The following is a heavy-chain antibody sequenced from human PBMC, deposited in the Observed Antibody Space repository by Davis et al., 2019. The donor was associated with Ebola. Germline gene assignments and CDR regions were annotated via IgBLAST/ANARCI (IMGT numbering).Heavy chain of an antibody. CDR2: ISAYNGNT. CDR3: ARDVLDYDYVLALRGMDV. D-gene: IGHD3-16*01. V-gene: IGHV1-18*04. Sequence: ASVKVSCKASGYIFTSYGISWVRQAPGQGLEWMGWISAYNGNTNYAQKLQGRVTMTTDISTSTAYMELRGLRSDDTAVYYCARDVLDYDYVLALRGMDVWGKGTTVTVSS. CDR1: GYIFTSYG. J-gene: IGHJ6*04.